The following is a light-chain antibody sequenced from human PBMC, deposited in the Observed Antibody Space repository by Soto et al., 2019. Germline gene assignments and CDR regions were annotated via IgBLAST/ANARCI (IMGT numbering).Light chain of an antibody. CDR1: SSDVGGHNY. CDR2: SVS. V-gene: IGLV2-11*01. CDR3: CSYAGSYTYV. J-gene: IGLJ1*01. Sequence: LTQPRSVSGSPGQSVTISCTGTSSDVGGHNYVSWYQQYPGRAPRLLLSSVSKRPSGVPDRFSGSKSGNTASLTISGLQAEDEADYYCCSYAGSYTYVFGTGTKSPS.